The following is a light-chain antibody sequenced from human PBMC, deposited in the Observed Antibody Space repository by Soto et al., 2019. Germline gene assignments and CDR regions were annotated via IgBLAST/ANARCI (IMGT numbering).Light chain of an antibody. CDR3: QQTTTFPLT. Sequence: DIPMTQSPSSVSASVGDRVTITCRASQGVSTRLAWYQQKPGNAPNLLIYTASSLQSGVPSRFSGSGSGTDFTLTISILQPEDFATYYCQQTTTFPLTFGGGTKVEI. CDR1: QGVSTR. V-gene: IGKV1D-12*01. J-gene: IGKJ4*01. CDR2: TAS.